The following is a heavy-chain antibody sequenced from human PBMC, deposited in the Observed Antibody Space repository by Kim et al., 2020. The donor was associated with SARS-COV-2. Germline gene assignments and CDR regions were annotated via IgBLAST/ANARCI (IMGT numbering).Heavy chain of an antibody. CDR1: GYSISSGYY. Sequence: SETLSLTCTVSGYSISSGYYWGWIRQPPGKGLEWIGSIYHSGSTYYNPSLKSRVTISVDTSKNQFSLKLSSVTAADTAVYYCARKWELQGWFDPWGQGTLVTVSS. D-gene: IGHD1-26*01. CDR3: ARKWELQGWFDP. CDR2: IYHSGST. V-gene: IGHV4-38-2*02. J-gene: IGHJ5*02.